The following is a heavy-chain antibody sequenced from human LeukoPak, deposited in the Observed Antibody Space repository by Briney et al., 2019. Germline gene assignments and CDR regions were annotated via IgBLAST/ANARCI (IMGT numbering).Heavy chain of an antibody. CDR3: ARGGYGMTVAQFDY. CDR2: IKQDGSEI. CDR1: GFNFNSYW. V-gene: IGHV3-7*04. D-gene: IGHD6-19*01. J-gene: IGHJ4*02. Sequence: GGSLRLSCAASGFNFNSYWMSWVRQAPGKGLECVANIKQDGSEIYFVDSVKGRFTISRDNAKSSLYLQMNSLRGEDTAVYYCARGGYGMTVAQFDYWGQGTLVTVSS.